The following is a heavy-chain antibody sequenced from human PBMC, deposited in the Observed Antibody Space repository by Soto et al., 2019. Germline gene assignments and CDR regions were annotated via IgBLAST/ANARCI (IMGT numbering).Heavy chain of an antibody. CDR2: IIPIFGTA. J-gene: IGHJ4*02. V-gene: IGHV1-69*13. D-gene: IGHD3-10*01. CDR3: ARSRGYGSGSYPVAY. CDR1: GGTFSSYA. Sequence: SVKVSCKASGGTFSSYAISWVRQAPGQGLEWMGGIIPIFGTANYAQKFQGRVTITADESTSTAYMELSSLRSEDTAVYYCARSRGYGSGSYPVAYRGQRTSVTVSS.